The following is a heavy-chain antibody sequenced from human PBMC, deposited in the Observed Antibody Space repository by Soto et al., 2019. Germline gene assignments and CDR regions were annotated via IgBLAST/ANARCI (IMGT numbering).Heavy chain of an antibody. Sequence: ASVKVSCKASGGTLSSYAISWVRQAPGQGLEWMGGIIPIFGTANYAQKFQGRVTITADESTSTAYMELSSLRSEDTAVYYCARVPAVAGTDYYYMDVWGKGTTVTVSS. CDR3: ARVPAVAGTDYYYMDV. CDR1: GGTLSSYA. J-gene: IGHJ6*03. D-gene: IGHD6-19*01. CDR2: IIPIFGTA. V-gene: IGHV1-69*13.